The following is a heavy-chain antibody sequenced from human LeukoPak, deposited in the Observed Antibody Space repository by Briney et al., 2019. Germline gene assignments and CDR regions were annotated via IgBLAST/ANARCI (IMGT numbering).Heavy chain of an antibody. CDR3: ARSRSGYSYDHAAFEI. V-gene: IGHV3-23*01. Sequence: GGSLRLSCAASGFTFSNYVMSWVRQAPGKGLEWVSGISGSGDSTYYADSVKGRFTISRDNSKNTLYLQMNSLRVEDTAAYYCARSRSGYSYDHAAFEIWGQGTVVTVSS. CDR2: ISGSGDST. J-gene: IGHJ3*02. D-gene: IGHD5-18*01. CDR1: GFTFSNYV.